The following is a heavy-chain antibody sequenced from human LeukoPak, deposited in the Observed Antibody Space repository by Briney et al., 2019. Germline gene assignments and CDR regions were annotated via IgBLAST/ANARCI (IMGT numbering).Heavy chain of an antibody. CDR3: ATLNSYGSGSYWIFDI. V-gene: IGHV1-69*06. CDR1: GGTFSSYA. CDR2: IIPIFGTA. D-gene: IGHD3-10*01. J-gene: IGHJ3*02. Sequence: GASVKVSCKASGGTFSSYAISWVRQAPGQGLEWMGGIIPIFGTANYAQKFQGRVTITADKSTSTAYMELSSLRSEDTAVYYCATLNSYGSGSYWIFDIWGQGTMVTVSS.